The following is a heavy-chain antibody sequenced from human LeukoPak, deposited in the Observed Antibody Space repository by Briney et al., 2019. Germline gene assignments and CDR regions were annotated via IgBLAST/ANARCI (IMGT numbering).Heavy chain of an antibody. D-gene: IGHD4-23*01. Sequence: GGSLRLSCAASGFTISSNAMSWVRQAPGKGLEWVSVISDGGDRTYYADSVKGRFTISRDDSKNTLSLQINSLRAEDTAFYYCAKDRSLDGGDSNGYFDYWGLGTLVTASS. CDR1: GFTISSNA. CDR2: ISDGGDRT. J-gene: IGHJ4*02. CDR3: AKDRSLDGGDSNGYFDY. V-gene: IGHV3-23*01.